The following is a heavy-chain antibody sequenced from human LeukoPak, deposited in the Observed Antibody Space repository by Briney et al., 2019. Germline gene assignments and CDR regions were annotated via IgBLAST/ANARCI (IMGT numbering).Heavy chain of an antibody. CDR1: GFTFSSYA. V-gene: IGHV3-23*01. D-gene: IGHD6-13*01. CDR2: ISVSGENT. J-gene: IGHJ4*02. Sequence: GGSLRLSCAASGFTFSSYAMTWVRQAPGKGLQWVSTISVSGENTYYADSVKGRFIISRDNSKNTLYLQMNSLRAEDTAVYYCAKATYSSSWNLYFDYWGQGTLVTVSS. CDR3: AKATYSSSWNLYFDY.